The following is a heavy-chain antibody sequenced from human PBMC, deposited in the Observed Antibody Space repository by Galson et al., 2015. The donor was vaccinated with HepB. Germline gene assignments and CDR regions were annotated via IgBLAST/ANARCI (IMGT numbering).Heavy chain of an antibody. CDR3: ARGEITMMVVATGYFDY. CDR2: IYYTGST. Sequence: TLSLTWTVAGGSISSGGYYWTWIRQHPGKGLEGIGYIYYTGSTYHNPSLKGRVTISVDTTKNQFSLKLSSVTAADTAVYYCARGEITMMVVATGYFDYWGQGILVTVSS. CDR1: GGSISSGGYY. J-gene: IGHJ4*02. D-gene: IGHD3-22*01. V-gene: IGHV4-31*02.